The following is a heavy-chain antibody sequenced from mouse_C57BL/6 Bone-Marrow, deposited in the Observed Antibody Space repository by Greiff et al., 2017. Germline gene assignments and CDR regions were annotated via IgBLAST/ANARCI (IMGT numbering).Heavy chain of an antibody. V-gene: IGHV1-55*01. CDR1: GYTFTSYW. J-gene: IGHJ3*01. CDR2: IYPGSGST. CDR3: VAGFAY. Sequence: QVQLQQPGAELVKPGASVKMSCKASGYTFTSYWITWVKQRPGQGLEWIGDIYPGSGSTNYNEKFKGKATLPVDTSSGTAYMQLSSLTSEDPAVYFFVAGFAYWGQGTLVTVSA.